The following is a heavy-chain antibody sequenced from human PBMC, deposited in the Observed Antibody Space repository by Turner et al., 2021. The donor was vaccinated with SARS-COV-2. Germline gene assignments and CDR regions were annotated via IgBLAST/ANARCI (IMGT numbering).Heavy chain of an antibody. Sequence: EVQLVESGGGLVQPGGSLRLSCAASGFTVSSNYMSWVRQAPGKGLEWVSVIYSGGSTFYADSVKGRFTISRDNSKNTLYLQMNSLRAEDTAVYYCAREVSGSSNSGVDFDYWGQGTLVTVSS. D-gene: IGHD3-10*01. CDR3: AREVSGSSNSGVDFDY. CDR2: IYSGGST. V-gene: IGHV3-66*01. J-gene: IGHJ4*02. CDR1: GFTVSSNY.